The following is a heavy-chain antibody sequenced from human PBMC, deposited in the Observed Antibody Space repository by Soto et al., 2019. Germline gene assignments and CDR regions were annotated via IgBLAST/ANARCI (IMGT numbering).Heavy chain of an antibody. Sequence: EVQLVESGGGLVQPGGSLRLSCAASGFTFSSYWMHWVRQAPGKGLVWVSRINSDGSSTSYADSVKGRFTISRDNAKKTXYXRMNSLRAEETAVYYCARDGGYCISTSCYYYYGRDVWGQGTTVTVSS. CDR1: GFTFSSYW. J-gene: IGHJ6*02. D-gene: IGHD2-2*01. CDR2: INSDGSST. CDR3: ARDGGYCISTSCYYYYGRDV. V-gene: IGHV3-74*01.